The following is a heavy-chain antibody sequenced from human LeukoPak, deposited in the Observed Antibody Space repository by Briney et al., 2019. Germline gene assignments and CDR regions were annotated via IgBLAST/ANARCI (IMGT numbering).Heavy chain of an antibody. D-gene: IGHD3-10*01. V-gene: IGHV3-13*01. CDR3: ARDLDGSGIFDY. CDR1: GFTFSSYD. CDR2: IGTAGDT. Sequence: GGSLRLSCAASGFTFSSYDMHWVRQATGKGLEWVSAIGTAGDTYYPGSVKGRFTISRENAKNSLYLQMNSLRAGHTAVYYCARDLDGSGIFDYWGQGTLVTVSS. J-gene: IGHJ4*02.